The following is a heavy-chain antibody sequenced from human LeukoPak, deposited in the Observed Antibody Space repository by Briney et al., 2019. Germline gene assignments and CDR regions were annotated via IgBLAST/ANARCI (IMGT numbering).Heavy chain of an antibody. V-gene: IGHV1-46*01. CDR3: VRVFLGYSYGYSTKFDP. Sequence: ASVKVSCKASGYSFTNYYVHWVRQAPGQGLEWVGIINPRTGSTTYAQKVQGRVIVTRDTSTSTVYMELSSLRSEDTAVYYCVRVFLGYSYGYSTKFDPWGQGTLVTVSS. J-gene: IGHJ5*02. D-gene: IGHD5-18*01. CDR1: GYSFTNYY. CDR2: INPRTGST.